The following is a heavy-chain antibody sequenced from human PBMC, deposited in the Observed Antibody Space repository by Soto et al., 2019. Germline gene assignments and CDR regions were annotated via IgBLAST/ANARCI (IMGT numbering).Heavy chain of an antibody. J-gene: IGHJ4*02. CDR2: ITGDGSGT. Sequence: EVQLVESGGGLVQPGGSLRLSCAASGFTFSGSWMHWVRQAPGQGLVWVSRITGDGSGTSYADFVKGRFTISRDNAKNTLFLQMNGLRAEDTAVYYCARGIFGSGTANDYWGQGTLVTVSS. CDR3: ARGIFGSGTANDY. D-gene: IGHD3-10*01. CDR1: GFTFSGSW. V-gene: IGHV3-74*01.